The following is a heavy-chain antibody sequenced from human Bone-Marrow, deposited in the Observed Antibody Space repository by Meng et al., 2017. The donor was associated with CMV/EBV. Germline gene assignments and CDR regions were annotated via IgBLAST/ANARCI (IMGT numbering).Heavy chain of an antibody. CDR3: ATPGDCSSTSCYDYYYYYGMDV. J-gene: IGHJ6*02. V-gene: IGHV4-39*07. Sequence: GSLRLSCTVSGGPISSSSYYWGWIRQPPGKGLEWIGSIYYSGSTYYNPSLKSRVTISVDTSKNQFSLKLSSVTAADTAVYYCATPGDCSSTSCYDYYYYYGMDVWGQGTTVTVSS. D-gene: IGHD2-2*01. CDR1: GGPISSSSYY. CDR2: IYYSGST.